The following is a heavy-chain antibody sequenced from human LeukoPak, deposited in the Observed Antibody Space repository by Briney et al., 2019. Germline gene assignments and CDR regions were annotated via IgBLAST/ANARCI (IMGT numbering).Heavy chain of an antibody. D-gene: IGHD3-22*01. J-gene: IGHJ4*02. CDR2: VYTSGST. CDR3: ARGPAYYYDSSGYSL. Sequence: PSETLSLTCTVSGGSISSYYWSWIRQPAGKGLEWIGRVYTSGSTNYNPSLKSRVTMSVDTSKNQFSLKLSSVTAADTAVYYCARGPAYYYDSSGYSLWGQGTLVTVSS. CDR1: GGSISSYY. V-gene: IGHV4-4*07.